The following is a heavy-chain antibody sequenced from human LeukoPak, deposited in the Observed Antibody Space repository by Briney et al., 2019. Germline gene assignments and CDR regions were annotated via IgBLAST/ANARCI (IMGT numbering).Heavy chain of an antibody. D-gene: IGHD3-3*01. J-gene: IGHJ4*02. CDR1: GVSITSDTYC. Sequence: SQTLSLTCAVSGVSITSDTYCWSWIRQPPGKGLEWIGYILHSGSTYYNPSLKSRVTISIDTSKSQFSLKLSSVTAADTAVYYCARTRDFWSGYFDYRGQGTLVTVSS. CDR2: ILHSGST. V-gene: IGHV4-30-2*01. CDR3: ARTRDFWSGYFDY.